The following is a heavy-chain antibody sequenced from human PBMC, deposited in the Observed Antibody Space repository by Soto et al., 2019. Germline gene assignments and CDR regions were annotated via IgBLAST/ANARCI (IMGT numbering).Heavy chain of an antibody. V-gene: IGHV4-59*08. Sequence: QVQLQESGPGLVKPSETLSLTCTVSDDSISPYYWSWIRQPPGKGLEWIGYIYYSGSTNYNPSLKSRVTISVDTSKSQFSLKLSSVTAADTAVYYCARRSYGAFDFWGQGTIVTVSS. CDR3: ARRSYGAFDF. J-gene: IGHJ3*01. CDR1: DDSISPYY. CDR2: IYYSGST. D-gene: IGHD1-26*01.